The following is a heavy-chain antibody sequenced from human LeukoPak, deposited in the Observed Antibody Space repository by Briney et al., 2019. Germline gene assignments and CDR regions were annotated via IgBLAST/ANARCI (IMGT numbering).Heavy chain of an antibody. D-gene: IGHD2-2*01. CDR1: GYTFTGYY. Sequence: ASVKVSCKASGYTFTGYYMHWVRPAPGQGLEWMGWINPNSGGTNYAQKFQGRVAMTRDTSISTAYMELSRLRSDDTAVYYCAREAPASLGAFDIWGQGTMVTVSS. CDR3: AREAPASLGAFDI. V-gene: IGHV1-2*02. J-gene: IGHJ3*02. CDR2: INPNSGGT.